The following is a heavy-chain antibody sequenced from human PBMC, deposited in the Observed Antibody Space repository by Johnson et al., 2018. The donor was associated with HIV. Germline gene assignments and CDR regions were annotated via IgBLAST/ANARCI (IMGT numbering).Heavy chain of an antibody. CDR3: AREYYYDSSGYNAVDI. CDR2: ISYDGSNK. Sequence: QVQLVESGGVVVQPGGSLRLSCAASGFTFDDYAMHWVRQAPGKGLEWVAVISYDGSNKYYADSVKGRFTISRDNSKNTLYLQMNSLRAEDTAVYYCAREYYYDSSGYNAVDIWGQGTMVTVSS. D-gene: IGHD3-22*01. V-gene: IGHV3-30*04. J-gene: IGHJ3*02. CDR1: GFTFDDYA.